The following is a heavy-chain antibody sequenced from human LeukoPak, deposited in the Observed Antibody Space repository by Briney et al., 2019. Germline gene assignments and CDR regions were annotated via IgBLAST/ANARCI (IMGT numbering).Heavy chain of an antibody. D-gene: IGHD3-22*01. V-gene: IGHV3-23*01. CDR3: ARDLYYDSSGCVDV. Sequence: GGSLRLSCAASGFTFSSYGMHWVRQAPGKGLEWVSGIGASGGSTYYADSVKGRFTISRDNSKNTLYLQMNSLRTEDTAVYYCARDLYYDSSGCVDVWGQGTTVTVSS. J-gene: IGHJ6*02. CDR1: GFTFSSYG. CDR2: IGASGGST.